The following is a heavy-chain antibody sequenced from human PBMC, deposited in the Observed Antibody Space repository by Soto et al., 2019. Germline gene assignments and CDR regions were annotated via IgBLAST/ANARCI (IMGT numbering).Heavy chain of an antibody. J-gene: IGHJ6*02. Sequence: QVQLVQSGAEVKKPGASVKVSCKASGYTFTSYYMHWVRQAPGQGLAWMGLINRSGGSTSYAQKFPGRVTMTRGTSTSTVYMELSSLRSEDTALYYCARDRRWLQANYYYYGMDVWGQGTTVTVSS. CDR2: INRSGGST. CDR3: ARDRRWLQANYYYYGMDV. D-gene: IGHD5-12*01. V-gene: IGHV1-46*01. CDR1: GYTFTSYY.